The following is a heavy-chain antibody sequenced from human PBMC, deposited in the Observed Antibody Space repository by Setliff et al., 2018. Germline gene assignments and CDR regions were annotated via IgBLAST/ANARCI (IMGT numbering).Heavy chain of an antibody. J-gene: IGHJ6*03. D-gene: IGHD2-2*01. CDR3: ARTYCSDTSCYDYYYYMDV. CDR2: ISGSGGTT. CDR1: GFTFNNYA. V-gene: IGHV3-23*01. Sequence: GGSLRLSCVVSGFTFNNYAMTWVRQAPGTGLAWVSSISGSGGTTDYADSVRGRFTVSRDNSKNTLYLQINSLRAEDPAVYYCARTYCSDTSCYDYYYYMDVWGKGTTVTVSS.